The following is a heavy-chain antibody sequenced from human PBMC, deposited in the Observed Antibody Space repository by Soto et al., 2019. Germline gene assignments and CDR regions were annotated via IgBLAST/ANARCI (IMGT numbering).Heavy chain of an antibody. J-gene: IGHJ5*02. D-gene: IGHD3-10*01. CDR2: IYYSGST. V-gene: IGHV4-39*02. Sequence: SETLSLTCTVSGGSISSYYWGWIRQPPGKGLEWIGSIYYSGSTYYNPSLKSRVTISVDTSKNHFSLKLSSVTAADTAVYYCARRGSGSYYNNWFDPWGQGTLVTVSS. CDR3: ARRGSGSYYNNWFDP. CDR1: GGSISSYY.